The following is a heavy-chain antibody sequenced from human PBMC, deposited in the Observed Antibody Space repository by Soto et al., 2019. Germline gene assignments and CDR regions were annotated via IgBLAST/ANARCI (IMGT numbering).Heavy chain of an antibody. V-gene: IGHV3-15*01. CDR1: GFTFSNAW. D-gene: IGHD6-13*01. J-gene: IGHJ4*02. CDR2: IKSKTDGGTT. CDR3: TTDPRIAAAGAFDY. Sequence: GGSLRLSCAASGFTFSNAWMSWVRQAPGKGLEWVGRIKSKTDGGTTDYAAPVKGRFTISRDDSKNTLYLQMNSLKTEDTAVYYCTTDPRIAAAGAFDYWGRGTLVTVSS.